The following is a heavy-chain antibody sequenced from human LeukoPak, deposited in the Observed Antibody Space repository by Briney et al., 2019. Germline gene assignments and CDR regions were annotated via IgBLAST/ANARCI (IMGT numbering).Heavy chain of an antibody. V-gene: IGHV5-51*01. CDR3: ARHSSYTSGWPFDY. J-gene: IGHJ4*02. CDR1: GDNFNRHW. Sequence: GESQKISCKGSGDNFNRHWIGWVRQMPGKGLEWMGIIYLGDSDTRYSPSFQGQITISADKSISTAYLQWSSLKASDTAIYYCARHSSYTSGWPFDYWGQGTLVTVSS. CDR2: IYLGDSDT. D-gene: IGHD6-19*01.